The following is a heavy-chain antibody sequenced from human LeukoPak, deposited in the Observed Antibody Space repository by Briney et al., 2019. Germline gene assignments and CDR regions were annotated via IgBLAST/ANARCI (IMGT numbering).Heavy chain of an antibody. D-gene: IGHD2-8*01. Sequence: SETLSLTCTVSGYSISSGYYWGWIRQPPGKGLEWIGYIYYSGSTNYNPSLKSRVTISVDTSKNQFSLKLSSVTAADTAVYYCARGRLIPNSSFDYWGQGTLVTVSS. CDR2: IYYSGST. J-gene: IGHJ4*02. V-gene: IGHV4-61*01. CDR1: GYSISSGYY. CDR3: ARGRLIPNSSFDY.